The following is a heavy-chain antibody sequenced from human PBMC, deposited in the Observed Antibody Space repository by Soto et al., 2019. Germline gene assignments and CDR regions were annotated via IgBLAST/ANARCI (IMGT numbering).Heavy chain of an antibody. V-gene: IGHV3-30*18. J-gene: IGHJ4*02. D-gene: IGHD2-21*01. CDR2: ISYNGNEK. CDR1: GFIFSTYG. CDR3: AKGSDGYNFDY. Sequence: GGSLRLSCAASGFIFSTYGTHWVRQAPGKGLEWVADISYNGNEKYYADSVKGRFTISRDNSKNTVYLQMNSLRAEDTAVYYCAKGSDGYNFDYWGQGTLVTVSS.